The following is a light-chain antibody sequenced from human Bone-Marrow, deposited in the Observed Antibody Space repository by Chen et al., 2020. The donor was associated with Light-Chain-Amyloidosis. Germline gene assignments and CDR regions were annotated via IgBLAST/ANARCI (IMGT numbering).Light chain of an antibody. Sequence: DIVMTQSPDSLAASLGERATINCKSSESLLYRSNNKNYLGWYQQKPGQSPKLLMYWASTRESGVPDRFSGSGSGTDFTLTISSLQAEDVAVYYCQQYYSTPYTFGQGTKLEIQ. CDR1: ESLLYRSNNKNY. CDR2: WAS. V-gene: IGKV4-1*01. CDR3: QQYYSTPYT. J-gene: IGKJ2*01.